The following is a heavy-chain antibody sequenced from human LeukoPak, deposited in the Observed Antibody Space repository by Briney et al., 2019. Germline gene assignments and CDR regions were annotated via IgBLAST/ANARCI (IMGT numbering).Heavy chain of an antibody. D-gene: IGHD3-22*01. CDR3: ARDPRGSLVRYYYDSSGYSDY. V-gene: IGHV3-11*01. Sequence: PGGSLRLSCAASGFTFSDYYMSWIRQAPGKGLEWVSYISSSGSTIYYADSVKGRFTISRDNAKNSLYLQMSSLRAEDTAVYYCARDPRGSLVRYYYDSSGYSDYWGQGTLVTVSS. CDR2: ISSSGSTI. J-gene: IGHJ4*02. CDR1: GFTFSDYY.